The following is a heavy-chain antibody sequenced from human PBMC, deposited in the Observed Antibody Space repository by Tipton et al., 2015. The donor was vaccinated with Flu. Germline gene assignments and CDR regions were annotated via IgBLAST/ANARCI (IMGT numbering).Heavy chain of an antibody. CDR2: ISGGGAYT. V-gene: IGHV3-23*01. Sequence: SLRLSCAASGFTFSRYAMSWVRQAPGRGLEWVSGISGGGAYTYFADSVKGRFTISRDNSRNMLFLQMNSLRAEDTAIYYCAKVIPELVAGLEYWGQGTQVTLSS. J-gene: IGHJ4*02. CDR3: AKVIPELVAGLEY. CDR1: GFTFSRYA. D-gene: IGHD2-8*02.